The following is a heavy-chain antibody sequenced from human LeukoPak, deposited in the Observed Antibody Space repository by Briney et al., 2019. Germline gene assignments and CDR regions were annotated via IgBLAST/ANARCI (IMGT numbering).Heavy chain of an antibody. CDR1: GGTFSSYA. V-gene: IGHV1-69*05. Sequence: SVKVSCKASGGTFSSYAISWVLQAPGQGLEWMGGIIPIFGTANYAQKFQGRVTITTDESTSTAYMELSSLRSEDTAVYYCARDVAYSSSSPEDDYWGQGTLVTVSS. J-gene: IGHJ4*02. D-gene: IGHD6-6*01. CDR2: IIPIFGTA. CDR3: ARDVAYSSSSPEDDY.